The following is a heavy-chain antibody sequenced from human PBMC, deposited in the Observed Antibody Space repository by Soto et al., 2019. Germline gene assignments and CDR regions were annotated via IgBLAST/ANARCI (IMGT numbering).Heavy chain of an antibody. CDR2: ISSTTNYI. CDR1: GFTFTRYS. V-gene: IGHV3-21*06. CDR3: ARESEDLTSNFDY. J-gene: IGHJ4*02. Sequence: GGSLRLCCAASGFTFTRYSMNWVRQAPGKGLEWVSSISSTTNYIYYGDSMKGRFTISRDNGKNSLYLEMHSLRAEDTAVYYCARESEDLTSNFDYWGQGTLVTVSS.